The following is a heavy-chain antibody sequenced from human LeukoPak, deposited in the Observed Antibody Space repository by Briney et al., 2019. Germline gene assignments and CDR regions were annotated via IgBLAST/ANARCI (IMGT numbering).Heavy chain of an antibody. CDR3: ARNFDWLAY. V-gene: IGHV3-74*01. D-gene: IGHD3-9*01. J-gene: IGHJ4*02. CDR1: GFTFSSYW. CDR2: INSDGSTT. Sequence: GGSLRLSCAASGFTFSSYWMHWVRQAPGKGLVWVSRINSDGSTTNYADSVKGRFTISRDSAKNTLYLQMDSLRAEDTAVYYCARNFDWLAYWGQGTLVTVSS.